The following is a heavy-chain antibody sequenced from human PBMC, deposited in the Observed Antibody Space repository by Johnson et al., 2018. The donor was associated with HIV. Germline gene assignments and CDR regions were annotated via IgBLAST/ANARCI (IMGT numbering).Heavy chain of an antibody. D-gene: IGHD6-6*01. CDR2: ISFDGSKK. V-gene: IGHV3-30*03. CDR3: ARDGEDATSSSGAFDI. CDR1: GLTFSSYG. Sequence: QVQLVESGGGVVQPGRSLRLSCAASGLTFSSYGMNWVRQAPGKGLEWLAAISFDGSKKNYADSVKGQFTISRDNSKNTLYLQMNSLRAEDTAVYYCARDGEDATSSSGAFDIWGQGTMVTVSS. J-gene: IGHJ3*02.